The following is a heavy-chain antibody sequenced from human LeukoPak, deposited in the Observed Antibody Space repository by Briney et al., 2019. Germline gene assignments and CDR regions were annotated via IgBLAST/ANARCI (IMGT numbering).Heavy chain of an antibody. V-gene: IGHV4-31*03. J-gene: IGHJ4*02. D-gene: IGHD3-22*01. Sequence: SETLSLTCTVSGGSITSGAHYWTWIRQHPGKGLEWIGYSHYSGNAYYNPSLKSRVTISVDTSKNQFSLKLTSVTAADTAVYFCARYDSSASSGIIDFWGPGTLVTVSS. CDR3: ARYDSSASSGIIDF. CDR1: GGSITSGAHY. CDR2: SHYSGNA.